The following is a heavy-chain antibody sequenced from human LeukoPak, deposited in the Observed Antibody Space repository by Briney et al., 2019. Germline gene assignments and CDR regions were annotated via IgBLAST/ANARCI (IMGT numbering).Heavy chain of an antibody. V-gene: IGHV4-4*07. D-gene: IGHD5/OR15-5a*01. CDR3: ARNFRGGSTYLDY. CDR2: IYSGGTT. CDR1: GGSVSSYY. Sequence: SETLSLTCTVSGGSVSSYYWSWIRQPAGKGLEWIGRIYSGGTTNYNPSLKSRVTMSVDTSKNQFSLKLSSVTAADTAVYYCARNFRGGSTYLDYWGQGTLVTVSS. J-gene: IGHJ4*02.